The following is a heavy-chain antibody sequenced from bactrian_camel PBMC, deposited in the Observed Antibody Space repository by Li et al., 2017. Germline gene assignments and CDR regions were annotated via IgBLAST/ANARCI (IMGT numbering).Heavy chain of an antibody. D-gene: IGHD3*01. Sequence: QLVESGGGAVQSGGSLRVSCAASGFPFSSTFSSYDMNWVRQAPGKGLEWVSAITSAGGSTYYADSVKGRFTISRDNAKNTLYLQMNSLKPEDTAMYYCAADDRWELCMGKTVENGYSGFGYWGQGTQVTVS. CDR1: GFPFSSTFSSYD. V-gene: IGHV3S28*01. CDR3: AADDRWELCMGKTVENGYSGFGY. CDR2: ITSAGGST. J-gene: IGHJ6*01.